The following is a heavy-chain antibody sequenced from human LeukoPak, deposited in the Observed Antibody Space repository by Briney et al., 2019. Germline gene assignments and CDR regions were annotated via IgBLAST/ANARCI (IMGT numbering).Heavy chain of an antibody. Sequence: SGRSLRLSCAASGFTFDDYAMHWVRQAPGKGLEWVSGISWNSGSISYADSVKGRFTISRDNANTSLYLQMNSLRAEDTALYYCAKDIYPSIAVAGTFDYWGQGTLVTVSS. D-gene: IGHD6-19*01. CDR2: ISWNSGSI. CDR3: AKDIYPSIAVAGTFDY. J-gene: IGHJ4*02. CDR1: GFTFDDYA. V-gene: IGHV3-9*01.